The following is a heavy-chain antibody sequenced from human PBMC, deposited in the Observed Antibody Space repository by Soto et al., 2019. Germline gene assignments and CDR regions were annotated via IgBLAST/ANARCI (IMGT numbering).Heavy chain of an antibody. V-gene: IGHV3-23*01. CDR2: ISGSGGST. D-gene: IGHD2-2*01. CDR1: GFTFSSYA. J-gene: IGHJ4*02. CDR3: ANDLVVVPAAMFDY. Sequence: EVQLLESGGGLVQPGGSLRRSCAASGFTFSSYAMSWVRQAPGEGLEWVSAISGSGGSTYYADSVKGRFTISRDNSKNTLYLQMNSLRAEDTAVYYCANDLVVVPAAMFDYWGQGTLVTVSS.